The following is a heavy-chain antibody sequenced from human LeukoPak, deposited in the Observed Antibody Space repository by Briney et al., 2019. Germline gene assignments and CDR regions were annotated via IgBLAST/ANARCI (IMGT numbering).Heavy chain of an antibody. CDR3: ARDRRGILWFGESEGYFDY. J-gene: IGHJ4*02. CDR2: IYYSGST. Sequence: SETLSLTCTVSGGSISSYYWSWIRQPPGKGLEWIGYIYYSGSTNYNPSLKSRVTISVDTSKNQFSLKLSSVTAADTAVYYCARDRRGILWFGESEGYFDYWGQGTLVTVSS. CDR1: GGSISSYY. V-gene: IGHV4-59*01. D-gene: IGHD3-10*01.